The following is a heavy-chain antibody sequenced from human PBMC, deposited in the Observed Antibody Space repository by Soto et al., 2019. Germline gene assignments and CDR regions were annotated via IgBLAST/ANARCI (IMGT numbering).Heavy chain of an antibody. CDR3: VRVARIYSYSDC. Sequence: EVQLVESGGGLVQPWGSLTLTCVASGFTFSNYWIHWDRQAPGKRLVWVSRINGDGSSTNYADSVKGKFTIARDNAKNAVYLQMHSMRVEGTAVCYRVRVARIYSYSDCWGQGTLVTASS. CDR1: GFTFSNYW. D-gene: IGHD2-21*01. V-gene: IGHV3-74*01. CDR2: INGDGSST. J-gene: IGHJ4*02.